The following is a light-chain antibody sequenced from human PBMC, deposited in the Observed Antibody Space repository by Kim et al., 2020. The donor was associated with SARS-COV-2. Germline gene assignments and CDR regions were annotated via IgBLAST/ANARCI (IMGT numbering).Light chain of an antibody. V-gene: IGKV3-15*01. Sequence: EIVMTQSPATLSVSPGERATLSCRASQSFSSNLAWYQQNPGQAPRLLIYGASTRATGIQARFSGSGSGTEFTLTISSLQSEDFAVYYCQQYNNWPPWTFGPGSKVDI. CDR2: GAS. J-gene: IGKJ1*01. CDR3: QQYNNWPPWT. CDR1: QSFSSN.